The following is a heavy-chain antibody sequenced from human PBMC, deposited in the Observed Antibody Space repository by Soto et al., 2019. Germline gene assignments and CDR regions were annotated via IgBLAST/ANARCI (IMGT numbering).Heavy chain of an antibody. J-gene: IGHJ6*02. CDR3: TTVIASGSYWIYYYYGMDV. D-gene: IGHD1-26*01. Sequence: GGSLRLSCAASGFTFSSYAMSWVRQAPWKGLEWVSAISGSGGSTYYADSVKGRFTISRDNSKNTLYLQMNSLRAEDTAVYYCTTVIASGSYWIYYYYGMDVWGQGTTVTVSS. CDR2: ISGSGGST. V-gene: IGHV3-23*01. CDR1: GFTFSSYA.